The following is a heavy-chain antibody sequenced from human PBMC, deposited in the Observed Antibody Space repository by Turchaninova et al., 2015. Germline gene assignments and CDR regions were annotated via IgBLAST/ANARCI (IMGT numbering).Heavy chain of an antibody. CDR3: ARFGGPTFSKTWFDL. D-gene: IGHD3-16*01. CDR1: GYTFAGYW. J-gene: IGHJ5*02. CDR2: IYPDDSNV. V-gene: IGHV5-51*01. Sequence: EVQLVQSGTEVKEPGESLKISCQGSGYTFAGYWIAWGRQMPWKGLQRRGIIYPDDSNVRYSPSFQGQVTISADKSIRTAYLHWSSLKASDTAMYYCARFGGPTFSKTWFDLWGQGTLVAVSS.